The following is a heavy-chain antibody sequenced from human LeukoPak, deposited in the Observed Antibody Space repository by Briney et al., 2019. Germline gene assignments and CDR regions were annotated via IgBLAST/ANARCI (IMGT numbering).Heavy chain of an antibody. CDR2: IYYTGST. CDR1: GGSISYYY. CDR3: ARDRCSSTACYFDY. V-gene: IGHV4-59*01. D-gene: IGHD2-15*01. Sequence: SETLPLTCTVSGGSISYYYWSWIRQPPGKGLEWIGYIYYTGSTNYNPSLKSRVTISVDTSKNQFSLNLTSVTAADTAVYYCARDRCSSTACYFDYWGQGTLVTVSS. J-gene: IGHJ4*02.